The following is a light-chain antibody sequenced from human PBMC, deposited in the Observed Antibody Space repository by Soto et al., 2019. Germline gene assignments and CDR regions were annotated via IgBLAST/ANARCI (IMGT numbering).Light chain of an antibody. V-gene: IGLV2-8*01. Sequence: QSALTQPASVSGSPGQSITISCTGTSSDVGGYNYVSWHQQHPGKAPQLMIYDVSKRPSGVPDRFSGSKSGNTASLTVSGLQAADEADYYCASYAGSHRYVFGSGTKLTVL. CDR2: DVS. CDR1: SSDVGGYNY. CDR3: ASYAGSHRYV. J-gene: IGLJ1*01.